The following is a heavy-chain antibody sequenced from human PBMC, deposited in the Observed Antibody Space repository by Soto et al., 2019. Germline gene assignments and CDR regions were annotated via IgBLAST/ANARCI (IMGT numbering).Heavy chain of an antibody. CDR3: ARDPYPTASYYYGMDV. Sequence: QVQLVESGGGVVQPGRSLRLSCAASGFTFSSHAMYWVRQAPGKGLEWVAVISYDGSNKFYADSVKGRFTISRDNSKNTLYLQMNSLRGEDTAVYYCARDPYPTASYYYGMDVWGQGTTVTVSS. CDR2: ISYDGSNK. CDR1: GFTFSSHA. V-gene: IGHV3-30-3*01. J-gene: IGHJ6*02.